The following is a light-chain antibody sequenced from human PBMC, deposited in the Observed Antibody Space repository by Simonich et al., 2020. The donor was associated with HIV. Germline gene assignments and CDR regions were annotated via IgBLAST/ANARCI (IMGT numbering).Light chain of an antibody. Sequence: DIVMTQSPDSLAVSPGERATINCKSSRSVLYSSNNKNYLAWYQQKPGQPPNLLIYWSSTRESGVPDRFSASGSGTDFTLSISSLQAEDVAVYYCQQYYSTPPTFGQGTKVEIK. CDR2: WSS. V-gene: IGKV4-1*01. J-gene: IGKJ1*01. CDR1: RSVLYSSNNKNY. CDR3: QQYYSTPPT.